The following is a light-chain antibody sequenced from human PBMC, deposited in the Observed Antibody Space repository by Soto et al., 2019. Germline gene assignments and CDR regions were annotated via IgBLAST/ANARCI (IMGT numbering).Light chain of an antibody. CDR3: QSYDSSLSGYV. V-gene: IGLV2-14*01. Sequence: QSALTQPASVSGSPGQSITISCTGTSSDVGGYNSVSWYQQLPGKVPKLIIYGSTNRPSGVPGRFSGSKSGTSASLAITGLQAEDEADYYCQSYDSSLSGYVFGAGTKVTVL. CDR1: SSDVGGYNS. CDR2: GST. J-gene: IGLJ1*01.